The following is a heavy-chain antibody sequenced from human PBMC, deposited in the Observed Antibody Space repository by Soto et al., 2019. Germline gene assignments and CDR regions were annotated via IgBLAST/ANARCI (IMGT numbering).Heavy chain of an antibody. D-gene: IGHD3-16*01. J-gene: IGHJ4*02. V-gene: IGHV3-15*07. Sequence: EVQLVESGGGLVKPGESLRLSCAASGFTFANAWMDWVRQAPGKGLEWVGRIKMKVDGGTADYAAPVKGRFTISRDDSGNTVGLQTASLKSQGPAIYYCTPGMGGAPAHWGQGTLVTVSS. CDR2: IKMKVDGGTA. CDR1: GFTFANAW. CDR3: TPGMGGAPAH.